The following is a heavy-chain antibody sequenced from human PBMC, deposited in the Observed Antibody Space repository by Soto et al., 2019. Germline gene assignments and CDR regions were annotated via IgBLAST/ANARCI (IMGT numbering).Heavy chain of an antibody. Sequence: ASVKVSCKASGYSFTGNSMHWVRQAPGQGLEWMGWINPNSGNTGYAQKFQGGVTMTRNTSISTAYMELSSLRSEDTAVYYCARGQGSAHVLRFLEWLLLNWFDPWGQGTLVTVSS. CDR3: ARGQGSAHVLRFLEWLLLNWFDP. V-gene: IGHV1-8*02. D-gene: IGHD3-3*01. CDR1: GYSFTGNS. CDR2: INPNSGNT. J-gene: IGHJ5*02.